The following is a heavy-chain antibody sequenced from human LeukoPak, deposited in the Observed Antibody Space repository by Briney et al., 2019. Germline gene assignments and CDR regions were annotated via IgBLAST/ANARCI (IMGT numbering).Heavy chain of an antibody. CDR3: ARFANIVVVPAAVNWFDP. Sequence: ASVKVSCKASGYTFTSYAMHWVRQAPEQRLEWMGWINAGNGNTKYSQKFQGRVTITRDTSASTAYMELSSLRSEDTAVYYCARFANIVVVPAAVNWFDPWGQGTLVTVSS. CDR1: GYTFTSYA. D-gene: IGHD2-2*01. V-gene: IGHV1-3*01. J-gene: IGHJ5*02. CDR2: INAGNGNT.